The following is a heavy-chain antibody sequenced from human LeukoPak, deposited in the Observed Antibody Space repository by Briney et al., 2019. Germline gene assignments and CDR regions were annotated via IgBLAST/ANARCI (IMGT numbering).Heavy chain of an antibody. CDR2: IYSGGIT. J-gene: IGHJ4*02. CDR3: VRVDTVMAYYFDL. Sequence: GGSLRLSCAASGFTVSTNCMTWVRQAPGKGLECVSTIYSGGITYYADSVMGRFTISRHNSRNTLYLQMNSLRAEDTAAYYCVRVDTVMAYYFDLWGQGTLVTVSS. V-gene: IGHV3-53*04. D-gene: IGHD5-18*01. CDR1: GFTVSTNC.